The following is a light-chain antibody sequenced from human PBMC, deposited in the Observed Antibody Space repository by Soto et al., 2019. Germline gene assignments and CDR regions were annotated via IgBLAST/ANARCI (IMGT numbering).Light chain of an antibody. CDR3: SSYTDSNTVI. Sequence: QSALTQPASVSGSPGQSITISCTGTSSDIGAYNFVSWYQHHPGKAPKLIIYEVVNRPSGISNRFSASKSGNTASLAISGLQAEDEADYYCSSYTDSNTVIFGGGTKVTVL. CDR2: EVV. V-gene: IGLV2-14*01. CDR1: SSDIGAYNF. J-gene: IGLJ2*01.